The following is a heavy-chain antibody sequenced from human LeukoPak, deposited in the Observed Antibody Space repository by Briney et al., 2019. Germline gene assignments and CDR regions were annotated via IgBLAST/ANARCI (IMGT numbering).Heavy chain of an antibody. CDR2: IWYDGSNK. Sequence: GGSLRLSCAASGFTFGSYGMHWVRQAPGKGLEWVAVIWYDGSNKYYTDSVKGRFTISRDNSKNTLNLQMNSLRAEDTAVYYCARRFGDDAFDIWGQGTVVTVSS. V-gene: IGHV3-33*01. J-gene: IGHJ3*02. D-gene: IGHD3-10*01. CDR1: GFTFGSYG. CDR3: ARRFGDDAFDI.